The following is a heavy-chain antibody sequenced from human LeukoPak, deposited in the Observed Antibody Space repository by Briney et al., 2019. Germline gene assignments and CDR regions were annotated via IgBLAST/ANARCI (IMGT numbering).Heavy chain of an antibody. V-gene: IGHV4-34*01. D-gene: IGHD3-10*01. CDR2: INHSGST. CDR3: ARRLGRYYASYFQH. CDR1: GGSFSGYY. J-gene: IGHJ1*01. Sequence: SETLSLTCAVYGGSFSGYYWSWIRQPPGKGLEGIGEINHSGSTNYNPSLKSRVTISVDTSKNQFSLKLSSVTAADTAVYYCARRLGRYYASYFQHWGQGTLVTVSS.